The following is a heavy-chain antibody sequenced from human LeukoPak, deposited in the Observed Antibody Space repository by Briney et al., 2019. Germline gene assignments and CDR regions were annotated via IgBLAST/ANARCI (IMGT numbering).Heavy chain of an antibody. Sequence: SVKVSCKASGGTFSSYAISWVRQAPGQGLEWMGGIIPIFGTANYAQKFQGRVTITADESTSTAYMELSSLRSEDTAVYYCARSPYYDSSGYYGSLDWYFDLWGRGTLVTVSS. D-gene: IGHD3-22*01. CDR2: IIPIFGTA. J-gene: IGHJ2*01. CDR3: ARSPYYDSSGYYGSLDWYFDL. V-gene: IGHV1-69*13. CDR1: GGTFSSYA.